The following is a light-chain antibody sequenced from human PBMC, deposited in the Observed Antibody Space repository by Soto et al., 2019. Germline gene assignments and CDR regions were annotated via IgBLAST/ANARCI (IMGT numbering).Light chain of an antibody. V-gene: IGKV3-11*01. CDR2: DAS. CDR3: QQRSNWPRVT. Sequence: EIVLIQSPATLSLSPGERATLSCRASQSVSSYLAWYQQKPGQAPRLLIYDASNRATGIPARFSGSGSGTDFTLTISSLEPEDFAVYYCQQRSNWPRVTFGGGTKVEIK. CDR1: QSVSSY. J-gene: IGKJ4*01.